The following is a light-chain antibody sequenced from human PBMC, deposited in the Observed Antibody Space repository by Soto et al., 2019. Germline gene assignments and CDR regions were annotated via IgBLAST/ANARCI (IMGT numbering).Light chain of an antibody. J-gene: IGKJ1*01. CDR2: GAS. Sequence: SAATLSVNTGERATLSCRASQRVSSSYLAWYQQRPGQAPRLLIYGASSRATGIPDRFSGSGSGTDFTLTISRLEPEDFAVYYCQQSGSSPWTFGQGSNV. CDR1: QRVSSSY. CDR3: QQSGSSPWT. V-gene: IGKV3-20*01.